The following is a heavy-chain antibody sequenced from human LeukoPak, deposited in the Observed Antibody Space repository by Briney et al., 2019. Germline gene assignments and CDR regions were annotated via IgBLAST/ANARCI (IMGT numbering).Heavy chain of an antibody. CDR3: ARGAYYNDGNDYPLGY. V-gene: IGHV1-18*01. D-gene: IGHD3-22*01. Sequence: GASVKVSCKASGYTFTSYGISWVRQAPGQGLEWMGWISAYNGNTNYAQKLQGRVTMTRDTSTGTVYMELSSLTSEDTAVYFCARGAYYNDGNDYPLGYWGQGTLVIVSS. J-gene: IGHJ4*02. CDR1: GYTFTSYG. CDR2: ISAYNGNT.